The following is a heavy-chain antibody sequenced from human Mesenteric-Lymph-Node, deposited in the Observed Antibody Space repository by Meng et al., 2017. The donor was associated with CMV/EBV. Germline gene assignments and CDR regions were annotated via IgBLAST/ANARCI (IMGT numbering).Heavy chain of an antibody. V-gene: IGHV4-59*01. CDR2: IYYGGNT. CDR3: ARGRNSGSYPFDY. J-gene: IGHJ4*02. D-gene: IGHD1-26*01. CDR1: GGSISGYY. Sequence: SETLSLTCTVSGGSISGYYWTWIRQPPGKGLVWIGFIYYGGNTNYNPSLQSRVTISVDTSKNQFSLKLSSVTAADTAMYYCARGRNSGSYPFDYWGQGTLVTVSS.